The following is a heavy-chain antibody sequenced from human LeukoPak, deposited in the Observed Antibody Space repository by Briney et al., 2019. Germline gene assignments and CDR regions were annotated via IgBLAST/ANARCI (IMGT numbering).Heavy chain of an antibody. CDR3: ARGLYCSSTSCYDFDY. CDR1: GGSISSSNW. V-gene: IGHV4-4*02. D-gene: IGHD2-2*01. Sequence: SGTLSLTCAVSGGSISSSNWWSWVRQSSGKGLEWIGEIYHSGSTNYNPSLKSRVTMPVDKSKNQFSLKLSSVTAADTAVYYCARGLYCSSTSCYDFDYWGQGTLVTVSS. J-gene: IGHJ4*02. CDR2: IYHSGST.